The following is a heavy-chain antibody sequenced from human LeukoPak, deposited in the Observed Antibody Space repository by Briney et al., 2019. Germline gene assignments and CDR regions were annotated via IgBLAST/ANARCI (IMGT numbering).Heavy chain of an antibody. V-gene: IGHV1-46*01. Sequence: ASVKVSCKASGYTFTSYYMHWVRQAPGQGLEWMGIINPSGDSTSYAQKFQGRVTMTRDMSTSTVYMELSSLRSEDTAVYYCAVVAVAGTGDFDYWGQGTLVTASS. CDR3: AVVAVAGTGDFDY. D-gene: IGHD6-19*01. CDR1: GYTFTSYY. CDR2: INPSGDST. J-gene: IGHJ4*02.